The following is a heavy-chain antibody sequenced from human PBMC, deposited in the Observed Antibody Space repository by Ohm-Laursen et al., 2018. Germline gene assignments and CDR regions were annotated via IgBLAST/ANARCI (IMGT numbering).Heavy chain of an antibody. J-gene: IGHJ3*02. V-gene: IGHV3-33*06. CDR3: AKVYYCSGGSCYSWELTNGFDI. D-gene: IGHD2-15*01. CDR1: GFTFSIYG. Sequence: SLRLSCSASGFTFSIYGIHWVRQAPGKGLEWVAVMWANGRDKYYADSEKGRFTVSRDNSKNTVHLQMNSLRAEDTAVYYCAKVYYCSGGSCYSWELTNGFDIWGQGTMVTVSS. CDR2: MWANGRDK.